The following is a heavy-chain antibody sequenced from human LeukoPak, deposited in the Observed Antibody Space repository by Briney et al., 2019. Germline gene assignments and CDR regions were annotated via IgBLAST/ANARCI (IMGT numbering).Heavy chain of an antibody. CDR3: ARPQVGATTY. CDR2: ISSSGGST. D-gene: IGHD1-26*01. V-gene: IGHV3-48*01. CDR1: GFTFSSYS. Sequence: GGSLRLSCAASGFTFSSYSMNWVRQAPGEGLEWVSYISSSGGSTYYADSVRGRFTISRDNAKNSVYLQMNSLRAEDTAVYYCARPQVGATTYWGQGTLVTVSS. J-gene: IGHJ4*02.